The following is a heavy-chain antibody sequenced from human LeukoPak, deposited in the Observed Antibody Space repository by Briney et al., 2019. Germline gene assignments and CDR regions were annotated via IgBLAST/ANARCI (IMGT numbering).Heavy chain of an antibody. J-gene: IGHJ4*02. CDR2: ISGGGETT. CDR3: ARDYADYVGYFFFDY. V-gene: IGHV3-23*01. Sequence: GRSLRLSCAASGFTFNNYAMNWVRQAPGKGLEWVSSISGGGETTYYADSAKGRFTISRDNSQNTLYLQMNSQRAEDTAVYYCARDYADYVGYFFFDYWGQGTLVTVSS. CDR1: GFTFNNYA. D-gene: IGHD4-17*01.